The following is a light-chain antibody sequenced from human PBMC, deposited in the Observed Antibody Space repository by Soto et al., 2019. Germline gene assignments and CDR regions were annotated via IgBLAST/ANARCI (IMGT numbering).Light chain of an antibody. J-gene: IGLJ1*01. CDR2: EVN. CDR1: SSDVGGYNY. Sequence: QSALTQPASVSGSPGQSITISCTGTSSDVGGYNYVSWYQQHPGKAPKLMIYEVNNRPSGVSNRFSGSMSGSTASLTISGLQAEDEADYYCSSYTSSSTLGVFGTGSKLTVL. V-gene: IGLV2-14*01. CDR3: SSYTSSSTLGV.